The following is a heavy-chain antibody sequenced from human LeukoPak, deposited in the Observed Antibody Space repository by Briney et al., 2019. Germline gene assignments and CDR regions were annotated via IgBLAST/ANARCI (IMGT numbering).Heavy chain of an antibody. J-gene: IGHJ5*02. CDR1: GYTFTGYY. V-gene: IGHV1-2*02. Sequence: ASVKVSCKASGYTFTGYYMHWVRQAPGQGLEWMGWINPNSGGTNYAQKFQGGVTMTRDTSISTAYMELSRLRSDDTAVYYCARVGLSCTNGVCYDNWFDPWGQGTLVTVSS. CDR2: INPNSGGT. D-gene: IGHD2-8*01. CDR3: ARVGLSCTNGVCYDNWFDP.